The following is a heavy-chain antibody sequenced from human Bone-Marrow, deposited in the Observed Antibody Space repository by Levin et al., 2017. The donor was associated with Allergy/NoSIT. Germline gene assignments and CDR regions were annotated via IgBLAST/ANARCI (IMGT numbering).Heavy chain of an antibody. CDR3: ARHNPVGYRYGYGD. CDR2: IYYSGST. V-gene: IGHV4-39*01. J-gene: IGHJ4*02. CDR1: GGSVTGDSYY. Sequence: SETLSLTCTVSGGSVTGDSYYWGWIRQPPGEGLEWIGSIYYSGSTYYNPSLKSRVTISIDLSENQFSLKLTSVTAADMAVYYCARHNPVGYRYGYGDWGQGILVTVSS. D-gene: IGHD5-18*01.